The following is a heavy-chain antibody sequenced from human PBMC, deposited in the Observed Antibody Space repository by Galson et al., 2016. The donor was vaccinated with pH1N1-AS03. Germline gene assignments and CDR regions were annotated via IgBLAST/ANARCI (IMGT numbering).Heavy chain of an antibody. Sequence: QSGAEVKKPGESLKISCQASGYIFSSYWIGWVRQRPGKGLEWMGIIWPADSDTKYSPSFQGQVTISVDTSLNTAYLQWRSLEASDTAMYFCARQKYCSGGSCFLYYDAFDIWGQGTMVTVSS. D-gene: IGHD2-15*01. CDR3: ARQKYCSGGSCFLYYDAFDI. J-gene: IGHJ3*02. CDR1: GYIFSSYW. V-gene: IGHV5-51*01. CDR2: IWPADSDT.